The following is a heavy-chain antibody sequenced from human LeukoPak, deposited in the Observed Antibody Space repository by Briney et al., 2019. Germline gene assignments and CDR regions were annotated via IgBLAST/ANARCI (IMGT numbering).Heavy chain of an antibody. CDR1: GFTFSSYT. D-gene: IGHD3-10*01. CDR2: ISGSGGST. J-gene: IGHJ4*02. Sequence: GGSLRLSCAASGFTFSSYTMPWVRQAPGKGLEWVSAISGSGGSTYYADSVKGRFTISRDNSKNTLYLQMNSLRAEDTAVYYCAKDTMVRGVIIRDFDYWGQGTLVTVSS. V-gene: IGHV3-23*01. CDR3: AKDTMVRGVIIRDFDY.